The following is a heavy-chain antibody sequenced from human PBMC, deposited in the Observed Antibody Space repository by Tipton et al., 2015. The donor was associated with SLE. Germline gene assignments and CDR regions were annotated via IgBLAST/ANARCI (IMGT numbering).Heavy chain of an antibody. CDR2: IYSGGST. J-gene: IGHJ4*02. V-gene: IGHV3-23*03. Sequence: SLRLSCAASGFTFSSYVMSWVRQAPGKGLEWVSVIYSGGSTYYADSVKGRFTISRDNSKNTLYLQMNSLRAEDTAVYYCAKFDRGFDYWGQGTLVTVSS. CDR1: GFTFSSYV. CDR3: AKFDRGFDY. D-gene: IGHD3-9*01.